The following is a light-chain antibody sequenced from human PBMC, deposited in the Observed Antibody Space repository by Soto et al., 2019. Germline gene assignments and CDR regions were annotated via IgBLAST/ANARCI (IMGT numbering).Light chain of an antibody. J-gene: IGKJ1*01. CDR1: HGIGNY. CDR2: AAS. V-gene: IGKV1-27*01. Sequence: DIQMTQSPSSLSSTVGDRVTITCRASHGIGNYLAWYQQRPGKVPNLLIYAASTLQSGVPSRFSGSGSGPDFTLTISSLQPEDFALYYCRQCYNWPQWTFGQGTKVDI. CDR3: RQCYNWPQWT.